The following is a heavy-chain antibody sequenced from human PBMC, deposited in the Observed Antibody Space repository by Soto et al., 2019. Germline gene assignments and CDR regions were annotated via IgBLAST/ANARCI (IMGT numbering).Heavy chain of an antibody. Sequence: QVQLVESGGGVVQPGRSLRLSCAASGFSFSSYVMRWVRQAPGKGLEWVAVIWYDGSNKYYADSVKGRFTISRDNSKNTLYLQLNSLRAEDTAVYFCAREYCSGGSCYEDYWGQGTLVTVSS. CDR3: AREYCSGGSCYEDY. CDR1: GFSFSSYV. V-gene: IGHV3-33*01. J-gene: IGHJ4*02. D-gene: IGHD2-15*01. CDR2: IWYDGSNK.